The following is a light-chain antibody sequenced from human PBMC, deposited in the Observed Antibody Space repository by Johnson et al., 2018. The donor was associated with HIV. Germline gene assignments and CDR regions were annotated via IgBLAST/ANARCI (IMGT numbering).Light chain of an antibody. J-gene: IGLJ1*01. CDR2: ENN. CDR1: SSNIGNNF. CDR3: GTWDSSLRGV. Sequence: QSVLTQPPSVSAAPGQKVTISCSGSSSNIGNNFVSWYQQVPGTAPKLLIYENNKRPSGIPDRFSGSKSGTSATLRITGLQTGDEADYYCGTWDSSLRGVFGTGTKVTVL. V-gene: IGLV1-51*02.